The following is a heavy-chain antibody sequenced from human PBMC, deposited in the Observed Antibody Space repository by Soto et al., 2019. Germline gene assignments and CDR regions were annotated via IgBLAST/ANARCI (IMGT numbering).Heavy chain of an antibody. J-gene: IGHJ5*02. D-gene: IGHD3-9*01. Sequence: EVQLLESGGGLVQPGGSLRLSCAASGFTFSSYAMSWVRQAPGKGLEWVSAISGSGGSTYYADSVKGRFTISRDSSKNTLYLQMNSLRAEDTAVYYCAILKYDILTGYYWFDPWGQGTLVTVSS. CDR1: GFTFSSYA. CDR2: ISGSGGST. V-gene: IGHV3-23*01. CDR3: AILKYDILTGYYWFDP.